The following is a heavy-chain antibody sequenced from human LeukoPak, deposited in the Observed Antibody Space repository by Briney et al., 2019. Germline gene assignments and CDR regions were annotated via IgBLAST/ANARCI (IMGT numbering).Heavy chain of an antibody. CDR1: GYTLTGYY. D-gene: IGHD6-6*01. CDR3: ARDGPRIAALGEDFDY. CDR2: INPSGGST. Sequence: GASVKVSCKASGYTLTGYYMHWVRQAPGQGLEWMGMINPSGGSTSYAQKFQGRVTITRDTSTSTVYMELSSLRSEDTAVYYCARDGPRIAALGEDFDYWGQGTLVTVSS. V-gene: IGHV1-46*01. J-gene: IGHJ4*02.